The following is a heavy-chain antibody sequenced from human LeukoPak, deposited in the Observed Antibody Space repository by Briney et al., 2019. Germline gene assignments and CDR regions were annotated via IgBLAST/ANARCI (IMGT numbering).Heavy chain of an antibody. V-gene: IGHV4-39*01. CDR1: GVSMSSSPYY. CDR2: VYDSGNT. CDR3: ARHDCDSSRCSVNWFDP. Sequence: SETLSLTCTVSGVSMSSSPYYWGWIRQPPGKGLEWIGTVYDSGNTNYNPSLRSRLTISVDTSRNQFSLKLSSVTAADTAVYYCARHDCDSSRCSVNWFDPWGQGTLVTVSS. J-gene: IGHJ5*02. D-gene: IGHD2/OR15-2a*01.